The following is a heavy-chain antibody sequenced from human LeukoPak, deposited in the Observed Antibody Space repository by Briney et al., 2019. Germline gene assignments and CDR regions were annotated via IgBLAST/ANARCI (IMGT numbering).Heavy chain of an antibody. CDR1: GFTVSGNY. CDR3: ARGRDYARWFDP. CDR2: INHSGST. J-gene: IGHJ5*02. V-gene: IGHV4-34*01. Sequence: LRLSCAASGFTVSGNYMSWVRQPPGKGLEWIGEINHSGSTNYNPSLKSRVTISVDTSKNQFSLKLSSVTAADTAVYYCARGRDYARWFDPWGQGTLVTVSS. D-gene: IGHD4-17*01.